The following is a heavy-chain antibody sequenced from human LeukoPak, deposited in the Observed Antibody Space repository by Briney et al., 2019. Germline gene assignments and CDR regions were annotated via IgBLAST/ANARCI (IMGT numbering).Heavy chain of an antibody. J-gene: IGHJ1*01. CDR1: GGSFSGYY. Sequence: SETLSLTCAVYGGSFSGYYWSWIRQPPGKGLEWIGEINHSGSTNYNPSLKSRVTISVDTSKNQFSLKLSAVTAAGTAVYYCARGPSLGYCSSTSCFGEYFQHWGQGTLVTVSS. D-gene: IGHD2-2*01. CDR2: INHSGST. V-gene: IGHV4-34*01. CDR3: ARGPSLGYCSSTSCFGEYFQH.